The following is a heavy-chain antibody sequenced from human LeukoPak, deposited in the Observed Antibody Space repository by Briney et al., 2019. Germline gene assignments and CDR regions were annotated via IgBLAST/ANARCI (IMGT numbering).Heavy chain of an antibody. CDR1: GFTFSSDW. D-gene: IGHD3-9*01. J-gene: IGHJ4*02. CDR3: ATHTDWRFDY. Sequence: PGGSLRLSCAGSGFTFSSDWMSWVCQAPGKGLEWVANINQDGSERNYVDSVKGRFTISRDNAQSSVFLQMNSLGVEDTAVYYCATHTDWRFDYWGQGTLVSVSS. CDR2: INQDGSER. V-gene: IGHV3-7*01.